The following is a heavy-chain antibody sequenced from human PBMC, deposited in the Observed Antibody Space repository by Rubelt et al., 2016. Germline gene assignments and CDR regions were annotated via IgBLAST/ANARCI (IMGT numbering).Heavy chain of an antibody. V-gene: IGHV1-3*01. Sequence: QVQLVQSGAEVKKPGASVKVSCKASGYTFTSYAMHWVRQAPGQRLEWMGWINAGNGNTKYSQKFQGRVTITRDTSASTAYMELSSLRSEDTAVYYCARDLSSFPWNYGTLQHWGQGTPVTVSS. D-gene: IGHD1-7*01. CDR3: ARDLSSFPWNYGTLQH. J-gene: IGHJ1*01. CDR1: GYTFTSYA. CDR2: INAGNGNT.